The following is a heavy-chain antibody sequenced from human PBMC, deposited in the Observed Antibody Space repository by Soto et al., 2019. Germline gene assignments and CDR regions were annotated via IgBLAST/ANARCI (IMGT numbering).Heavy chain of an antibody. CDR2: IGTSGTPT. CDR3: TRILWSSRRDALDI. V-gene: IGHV3-23*01. D-gene: IGHD2-21*01. J-gene: IGHJ6*02. Sequence: PGGSLRLSCIASGFTFRNYAMAWVRQGPGEDLEWASAIGTSGTPTLYADSVKSRFSISRDDSRNTVSLQMNSLGVEDTATYYCTRILWSSRRDALDIWGQGTTVTVSS. CDR1: GFTFRNYA.